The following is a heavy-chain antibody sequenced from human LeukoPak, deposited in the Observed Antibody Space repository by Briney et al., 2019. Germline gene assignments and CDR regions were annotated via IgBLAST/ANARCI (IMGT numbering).Heavy chain of an antibody. Sequence: SETLSLTCTVSGGSISSTSYYWGWIRQPPGKGLEWIGNMYYGGSTYYNPSFKGRVTISVDTSKNLFSLKLNSVTAADTAVYYCARRMVRGVTPFDHWGQGTLVTVSS. V-gene: IGHV4-39*01. CDR2: MYYGGST. CDR3: ARRMVRGVTPFDH. CDR1: GGSISSTSYY. J-gene: IGHJ4*02. D-gene: IGHD3-10*01.